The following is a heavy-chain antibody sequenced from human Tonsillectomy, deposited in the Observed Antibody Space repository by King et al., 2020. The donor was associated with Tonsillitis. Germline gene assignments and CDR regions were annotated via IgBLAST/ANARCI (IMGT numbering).Heavy chain of an antibody. Sequence: EVQLVESGGGLVQPGGSLRLSCAASGFTFNSYAMSWVRQAPGKGLEWVSTISSSGGNTYYADSVKGRFTISRDNSKNTLYLQMNSLRAEDTAVYYCAKEYYYDNSGYQPYYFDYWGQGTLVTVSS. V-gene: IGHV3-23*04. CDR1: GFTFNSYA. J-gene: IGHJ4*02. CDR2: ISSSGGNT. D-gene: IGHD3-22*01. CDR3: AKEYYYDNSGYQPYYFDY.